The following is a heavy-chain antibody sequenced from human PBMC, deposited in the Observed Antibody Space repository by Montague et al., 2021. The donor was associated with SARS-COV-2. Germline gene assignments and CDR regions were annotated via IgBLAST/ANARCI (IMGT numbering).Heavy chain of an antibody. CDR3: ARHGSTGWAYYFDY. J-gene: IGHJ4*02. V-gene: IGHV4-59*08. D-gene: IGHD2-8*02. CDR2: VHYTGSI. CDR1: GGSISPYY. Sequence: SETLSLTCTVSGGSISPYYWSWIRQSPGKGLEWIGYVHYTGSIIYNPSLESRVIISVDRSKNQFSLRLKSMTATDTAVYYCARHGSTGWAYYFDYWGQGTLVTVSS.